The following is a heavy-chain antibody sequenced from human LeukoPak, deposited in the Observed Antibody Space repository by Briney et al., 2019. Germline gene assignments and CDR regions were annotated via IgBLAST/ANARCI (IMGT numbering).Heavy chain of an antibody. V-gene: IGHV1-2*02. CDR2: INPKSGGT. CDR3: AREGYDFWSGYQH. J-gene: IGHJ4*02. CDR1: GYTFTGYY. Sequence: VASVKVSCKPSGYTFTGYYMYWVRQAPGQGLEWMGWINPKSGGTNYAQKFQGRDTMTRDTSISTAYMEVSRLRADETAVYYCAREGYDFWSGYQHWGQGTLVTVSS. D-gene: IGHD3-3*01.